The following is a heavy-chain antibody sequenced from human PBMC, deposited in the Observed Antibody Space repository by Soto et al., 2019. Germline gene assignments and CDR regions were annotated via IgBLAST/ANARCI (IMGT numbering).Heavy chain of an antibody. CDR1: GYTFTSYA. Sequence: QVPLVQSGAEVKKPGASVKVSCKASGYTFTSYAMHWVRQAPGQRLEWMGWINAGNGNTKYSQKFQGRVTITRDTSASTAYMELSSLRSEDTAVYYCARASGYYDILTGYYPAASCDYWGQGTLVTVSS. CDR2: INAGNGNT. V-gene: IGHV1-3*01. J-gene: IGHJ4*02. D-gene: IGHD3-9*01. CDR3: ARASGYYDILTGYYPAASCDY.